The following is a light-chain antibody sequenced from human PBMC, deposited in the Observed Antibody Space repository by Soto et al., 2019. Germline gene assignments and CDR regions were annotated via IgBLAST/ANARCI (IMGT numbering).Light chain of an antibody. CDR1: QSVLYSSNNKNY. Sequence: IVMTQSPDSLAVSLGERATINCKSSQSVLYSSNNKNYLAWYQQKPGQSPKLLIYWASTRESGVPDRFIGSGSGTDFTLTISSLQAEDVSVYYCQQYYSTPPYTFGQGTKLEIK. J-gene: IGKJ2*01. V-gene: IGKV4-1*01. CDR2: WAS. CDR3: QQYYSTPPYT.